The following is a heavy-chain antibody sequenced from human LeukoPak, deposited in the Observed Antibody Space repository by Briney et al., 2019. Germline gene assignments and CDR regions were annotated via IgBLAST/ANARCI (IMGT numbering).Heavy chain of an antibody. J-gene: IGHJ4*02. V-gene: IGHV3-7*01. CDR2: IKEDGSEK. CDR1: GFTFSNYW. Sequence: GGSLRLSCAASGFTFSNYWMTWVRQAPGKGLEWVANIKEDGSEKYYVDSVKGRFTISRDNAKNSLYLRMNSLRAEDTALYYCARDESGPAYWGQGTLVTVSS. D-gene: IGHD3-3*01. CDR3: ARDESGPAY.